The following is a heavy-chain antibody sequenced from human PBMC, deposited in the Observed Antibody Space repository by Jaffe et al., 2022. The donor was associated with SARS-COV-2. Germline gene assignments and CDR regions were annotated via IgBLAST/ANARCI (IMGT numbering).Heavy chain of an antibody. D-gene: IGHD2-21*01. CDR3: GKGRGAFCDGECSGRVVDS. CDR2: VSDSGRGP. CDR1: GFTFRNYA. J-gene: IGHJ4*02. Sequence: EVQLLESGGGVVQPGGSLRLSCAASGFTFRNYAMSWVRQAPGKGLEWVSIVSDSGRGPIYADSVKGRFTISRDNSKNTLFLQMNSLGADDTAVYFCGKGRGAFCDGECSGRVVDSWGRGTLVTVSS. V-gene: IGHV3-23*01.